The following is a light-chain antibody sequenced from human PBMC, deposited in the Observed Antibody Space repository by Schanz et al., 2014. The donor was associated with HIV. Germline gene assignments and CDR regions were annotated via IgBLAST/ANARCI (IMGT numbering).Light chain of an antibody. CDR3: GSCSPTNTCT. CDR1: TSDIGAYNY. CDR2: DVS. V-gene: IGLV2-14*03. Sequence: QSALTQPASVSGSPGRSITISCTGTTSDIGAYNYVSWYQHHPGKAPKLIIFDVSDRPSGVSNRFSGSKSGNTASLTISGLQAEDEADYYCGSCSPTNTCTFGGGTKVTVL. J-gene: IGLJ3*02.